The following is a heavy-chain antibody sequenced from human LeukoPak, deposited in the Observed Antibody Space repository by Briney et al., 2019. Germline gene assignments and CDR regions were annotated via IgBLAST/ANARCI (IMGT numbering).Heavy chain of an antibody. D-gene: IGHD1-26*01. V-gene: IGHV5-51*01. CDR2: IYPGDSDT. CDR1: GYSFTSYW. CDR3: ARVPSIVGATLRY. J-gene: IGHJ4*02. Sequence: GESLKISCKGSGYSFTSYWIGWVRQMPGKGLEWMGIIYPGDSDTRCSPSFQGQVTISADKSISTAYLQWSSLKASDTAMYYCARVPSIVGATLRYWGQGTLVTVSS.